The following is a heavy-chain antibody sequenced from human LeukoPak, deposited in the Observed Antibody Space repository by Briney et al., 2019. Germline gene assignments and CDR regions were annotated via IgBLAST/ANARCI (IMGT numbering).Heavy chain of an antibody. CDR1: GGSISSGGYS. V-gene: IGHV4-30-2*05. Sequence: SQTLSLTCAVSGGSISSGGYSWSWIGQPPGKALAWIGYIYHSGSTYYNPSLKSRVTISVDTSKNQFSLKLSSVTAADTAVYYCARGVVIATKGWFDPWGQGTLVTVSS. J-gene: IGHJ5*02. CDR3: ARGVVIATKGWFDP. CDR2: IYHSGST. D-gene: IGHD2-21*01.